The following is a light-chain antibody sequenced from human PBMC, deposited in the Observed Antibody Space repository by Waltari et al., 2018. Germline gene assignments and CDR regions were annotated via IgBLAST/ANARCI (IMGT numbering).Light chain of an antibody. CDR1: TWAVISHYY. CDR3: SLYYGNARGV. J-gene: IGLJ3*02. CDR2: DTN. V-gene: IGLV7-43*01. Sequence: QTVVTQEPSLTVSPGGTVTLTCTPNTWAVISHYYPNWFQQEPGQAPTSLSYDTNKGHFWTPARCAGSLLGGKAALTLSRALPEDEADYYCSLYYGNARGVFGGGTKLTVL.